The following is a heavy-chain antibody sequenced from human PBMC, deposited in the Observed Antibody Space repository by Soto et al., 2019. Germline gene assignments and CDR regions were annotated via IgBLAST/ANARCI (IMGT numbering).Heavy chain of an antibody. J-gene: IGHJ6*02. CDR2: IFYDGSND. V-gene: IGHV3-33*01. CDR1: GFFFQNYA. Sequence: GGSLRLSCAGSGFFFQNYAMHWVRLAPGKGLEWVAYIFYDGSNDNYADSVKGRFTVSRDNSEVMMYLQMNNLRVEDTGVYFCARAMTMTLARIFGMDVWGLGTTVTVSS. D-gene: IGHD3-3*01. CDR3: ARAMTMTLARIFGMDV.